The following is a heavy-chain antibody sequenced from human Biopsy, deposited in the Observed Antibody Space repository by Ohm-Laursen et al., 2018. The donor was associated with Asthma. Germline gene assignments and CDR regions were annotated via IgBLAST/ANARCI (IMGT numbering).Heavy chain of an antibody. Sequence: SLRLSCAASGFTFSDYYMSWIRQAPGKGLEWVSYISTGGTTINYADSVKGRFTISRDNAKNSLYLQLNSLRAGDTAVYYCARARSGSYFDYWGQGTLVTVSS. CDR3: ARARSGSYFDY. V-gene: IGHV3-11*01. J-gene: IGHJ4*02. CDR1: GFTFSDYY. D-gene: IGHD5-12*01. CDR2: ISTGGTTI.